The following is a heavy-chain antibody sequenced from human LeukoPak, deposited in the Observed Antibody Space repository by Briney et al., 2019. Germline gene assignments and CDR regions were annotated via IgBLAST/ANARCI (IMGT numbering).Heavy chain of an antibody. CDR2: ISSSSSYI. Sequence: PGGSLRLSCAASGFTLNSYSMSWVRQAPGKGLEWVSSISSSSSYIYYADSVKGRFTISRDNAKNSLYLQMNSLRAEDTAVYYCARGTVGISSHGSLYYYYGMDVWGQGTTVTVSS. CDR1: GFTLNSYS. J-gene: IGHJ6*02. V-gene: IGHV3-21*01. CDR3: ARGTVGISSHGSLYYYYGMDV. D-gene: IGHD3-3*02.